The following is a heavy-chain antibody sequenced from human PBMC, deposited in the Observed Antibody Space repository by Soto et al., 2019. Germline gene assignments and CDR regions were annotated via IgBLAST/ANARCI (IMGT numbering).Heavy chain of an antibody. J-gene: IGHJ4*02. Sequence: EVQLVESGGGLVKPGGSLRLSCTASGFTFSSYNMNWVRQAPRKGLEWVSSISSSSNYIYYADSMKGRFTISRDNAKNSLYLQMNSLRAEDTAVYYCARENAYGDPNSFDYWGQGTLVTVSS. D-gene: IGHD4-17*01. CDR3: ARENAYGDPNSFDY. CDR1: GFTFSSYN. CDR2: ISSSSNYI. V-gene: IGHV3-21*02.